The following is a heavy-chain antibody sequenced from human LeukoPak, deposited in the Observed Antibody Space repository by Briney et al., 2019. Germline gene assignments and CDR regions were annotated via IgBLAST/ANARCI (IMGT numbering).Heavy chain of an antibody. V-gene: IGHV3-74*01. D-gene: IGHD1-26*01. CDR1: GFTFSNYW. J-gene: IGHJ6*03. CDR3: ARVSSGSYFGYYYYYMDV. Sequence: GGSRRLSCAASGFTFSNYWMHWVRQAPGKGLVWVSRINSDGSSTSYADSVKGRFTISRDNAKNTLYLQMNSLRAEDTAVYYCARVSSGSYFGYYYYYMDVWGKGTTVTVSS. CDR2: INSDGSST.